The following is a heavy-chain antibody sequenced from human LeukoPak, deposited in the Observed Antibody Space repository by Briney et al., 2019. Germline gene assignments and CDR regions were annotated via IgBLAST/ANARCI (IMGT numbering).Heavy chain of an antibody. V-gene: IGHV4-39*01. Sequence: PSETLSLTCTVSGGSISSSSYYWGWVRQPPGKGLEWIGSIYYSGSTYYNPSLKSRVTISVDTSKNQFSLKLSSVTAADTAAYYCASGPGGPANWFDPWGQGTLVTVSS. J-gene: IGHJ5*02. CDR1: GGSISSSSYY. CDR3: ASGPGGPANWFDP. CDR2: IYYSGST. D-gene: IGHD3-16*01.